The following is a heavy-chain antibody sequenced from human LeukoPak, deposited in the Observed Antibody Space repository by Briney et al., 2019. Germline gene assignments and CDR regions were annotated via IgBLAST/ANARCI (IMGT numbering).Heavy chain of an antibody. D-gene: IGHD3-10*01. Sequence: SETLSLTCTVSGGSISSNSYFWGWIRQPPGKGLEWIGIIHYSGSIYYSPSLKSRLSISIDTSKNQFSLKLSSVTAADTAVYCCVSQKTLVRGAIRLFDASDIWGQGTVVTVSS. J-gene: IGHJ3*02. CDR3: VSQKTLVRGAIRLFDASDI. CDR1: GGSISSNSYF. CDR2: IHYSGSI. V-gene: IGHV4-39*01.